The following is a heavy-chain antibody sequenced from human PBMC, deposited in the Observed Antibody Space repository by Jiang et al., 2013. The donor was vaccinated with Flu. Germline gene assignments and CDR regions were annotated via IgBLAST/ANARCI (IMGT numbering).Heavy chain of an antibody. V-gene: IGHV1-46*01. J-gene: IGHJ4*02. CDR3: ARAGVDRGYTHGYGDY. CDR2: INTSGGGR. Sequence: VQLVESGAEVKKPGASVKISCKASGYTFTSHFMHWVRQAPGQGLEWMGIINTSGGGRSHAQQFQDRVTMTRDTSTSTVYMELSSLRSEDTAVYYCARAGVDRGYTHGYGDYWGQGNRGSPSPQ. CDR1: GYTFTSHF. D-gene: IGHD5-18*01.